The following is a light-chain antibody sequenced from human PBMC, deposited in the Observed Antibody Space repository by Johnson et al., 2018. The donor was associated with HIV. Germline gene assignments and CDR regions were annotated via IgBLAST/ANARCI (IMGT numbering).Light chain of an antibody. CDR2: KNN. Sequence: QSVLTQPPSVSAAPGQKVTISCSGSSSTIGNNYVSWYQVLPGTAPKLLIYKNNERPSGIPDRFSGSKSGTSATLGITGLQTGGEADSYCGTWETSLSAGGGFGTVTKVSVL. J-gene: IGLJ1*01. CDR3: GTWETSLSAGGG. CDR1: SSTIGNNY. V-gene: IGLV1-51*02.